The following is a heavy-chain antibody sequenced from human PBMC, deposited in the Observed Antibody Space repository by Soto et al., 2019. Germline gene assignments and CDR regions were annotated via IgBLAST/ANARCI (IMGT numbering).Heavy chain of an antibody. CDR1: GGTFSSYA. CDR3: ARGPSSRGVISNAFDI. CDR2: VIPIFGTA. J-gene: IGHJ3*02. V-gene: IGHV1-69*13. Sequence: EASVKVSCKASGGTFSSYAISWVRQAPGQGLEWMGGVIPIFGTANYAQKFQGRVTITADESTSTAYMELSSLRSEDTAVYYCARGPSSRGVISNAFDIWGQGTMVTVSS. D-gene: IGHD3-10*01.